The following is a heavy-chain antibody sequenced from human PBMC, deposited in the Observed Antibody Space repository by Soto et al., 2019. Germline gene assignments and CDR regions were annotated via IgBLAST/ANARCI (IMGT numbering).Heavy chain of an antibody. CDR3: ARVVAAASVDP. J-gene: IGHJ5*02. CDR2: IYHSGST. Sequence: TSETLSLTCAVSGGSIISGGYSWIWIRQPPGKGLEWIGYIYHSGSTYYNPSLKSRVTISVDRSKNQFSLKLSSVTAADTAVYYCARVVAAASVDPWGQGTLVTVSS. V-gene: IGHV4-30-2*01. D-gene: IGHD6-13*01. CDR1: GGSIISGGYS.